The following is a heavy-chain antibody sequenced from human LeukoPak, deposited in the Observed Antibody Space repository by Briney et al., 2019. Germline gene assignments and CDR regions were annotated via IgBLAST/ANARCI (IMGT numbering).Heavy chain of an antibody. D-gene: IGHD3-16*02. CDR3: ARGLITFGGVIDNFDY. CDR1: GGFISSYY. J-gene: IGHJ4*02. V-gene: IGHV4-59*08. Sequence: SETLSLTCTVSGGFISSYYWNWIRQPPGKGLEWIGYIYNSGTGNYSPSLKSRVTISVDTSKNQFSLKLNSVTAADTAVYYCARGLITFGGVIDNFDYWGQGALVTVSS. CDR2: IYNSGTG.